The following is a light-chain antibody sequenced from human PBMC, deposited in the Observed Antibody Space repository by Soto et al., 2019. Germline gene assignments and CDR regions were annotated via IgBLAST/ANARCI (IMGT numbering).Light chain of an antibody. CDR3: LLYYGGQLGV. CDR2: STN. J-gene: IGLJ2*01. CDR1: TGAVTSGYY. V-gene: IGLV7-43*01. Sequence: QAVVTQEPSLTVSPGGTVTLTCATSTGAVTSGYYPNWFQQKPGQAPRALIYSTNNKYSWTPARFSGSLLGGKAALTLSGVQPEDEADYYCLLYYGGQLGVFGGGTKPTVL.